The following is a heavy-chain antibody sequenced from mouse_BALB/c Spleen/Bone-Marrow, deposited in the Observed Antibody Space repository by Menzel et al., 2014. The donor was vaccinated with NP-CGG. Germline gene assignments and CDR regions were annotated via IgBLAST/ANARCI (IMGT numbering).Heavy chain of an antibody. Sequence: EVMLVESGGGLVKPGGSLKLSCAASGFTFSSYTMSWVRQTPEKRLEWVATISSVGIYTYYPDSVKGRFTISRDNAKNALYLQMSSLKSEDTAMYYCTRDLYDGYSYYAMDYWCQGTSVTVSS. CDR1: GFTFSSYT. D-gene: IGHD2-3*01. J-gene: IGHJ4*01. V-gene: IGHV5-6-4*01. CDR2: ISSVGIYT. CDR3: TRDLYDGYSYYAMDY.